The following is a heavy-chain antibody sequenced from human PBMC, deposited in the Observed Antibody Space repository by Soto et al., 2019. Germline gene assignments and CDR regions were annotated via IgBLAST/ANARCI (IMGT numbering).Heavy chain of an antibody. J-gene: IGHJ3*01. Sequence: QLVESGGGMVQPGGSLRLSCAASGFTFSKYWMHWVRQAPGKGLEGVANIKEDGSQDYFVDSVKGRFTISRDNAKNSLCLQMNSLRAEDTALYYWLNGGASGSWGQGTMVTVS. CDR1: GFTFSKYW. CDR2: IKEDGSQD. D-gene: IGHD2-8*01. CDR3: LNGGASGS. V-gene: IGHV3-7*01.